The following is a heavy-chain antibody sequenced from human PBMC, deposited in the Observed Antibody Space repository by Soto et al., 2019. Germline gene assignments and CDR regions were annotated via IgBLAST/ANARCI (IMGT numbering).Heavy chain of an antibody. CDR3: VRHGGSAYWYFDL. Sequence: QVQLQESGPGLVKPSETLSLTCTVSGGSLSGYYWSWIRQPPGKGLEWIGYMYSTGSTYHNPSLKGRVTISVDTSKNQFSLRLSSVTASDTAVYYCVRHGGSAYWYFDLWGRGTLVTVSS. D-gene: IGHD3-16*01. CDR2: MYSTGST. CDR1: GGSLSGYY. J-gene: IGHJ2*01. V-gene: IGHV4-59*08.